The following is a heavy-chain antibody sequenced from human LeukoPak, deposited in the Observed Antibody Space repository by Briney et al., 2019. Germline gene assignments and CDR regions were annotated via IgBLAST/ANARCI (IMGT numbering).Heavy chain of an antibody. V-gene: IGHV1-2*02. D-gene: IGHD5-12*01. J-gene: IGHJ6*03. CDR1: GYTFTGYY. CDR3: ARDRAGYEFYYYYYYMDV. Sequence: ASVKVSCKAPGYTFTGYYMHWVRQAPGQGLEWMGWINPNSGGTNYAQKFQGRVTMTRDTSISTAYMELSRLGSDDTAVYYCARDRAGYEFYYYYYYMDVWGKGTTVTISS. CDR2: INPNSGGT.